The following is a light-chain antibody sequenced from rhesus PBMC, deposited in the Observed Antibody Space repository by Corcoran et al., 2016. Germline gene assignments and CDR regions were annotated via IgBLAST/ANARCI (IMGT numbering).Light chain of an antibody. CDR3: QHAYGTPLT. CDR1: ENVKNF. V-gene: IGKV1-74*01. J-gene: IGKJ4*01. CDR2: KTS. Sequence: DIQMTQSPSSLSASVGDRVTITCRASENVKNFLNWYQQTPGKAPKLLISKTSTLESGVPSRFSGSGSGTDYTFTISSLQPEDVATYCCQHAYGTPLTFGGGTKVEIK.